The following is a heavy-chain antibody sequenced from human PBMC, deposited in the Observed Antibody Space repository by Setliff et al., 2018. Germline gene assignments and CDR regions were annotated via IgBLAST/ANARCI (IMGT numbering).Heavy chain of an antibody. CDR1: GYTFTSYA. Sequence: GASVKVSCKASGYTFTSYAMHWVRQAPGQRLEWMGWINPNSGGTNYAQKFQGWVTMTRDTSTSTVYMELSSLRSEDTAVYYCATARGSDILTGKGHYYYGMDVWGQGTTVTVSS. J-gene: IGHJ6*02. CDR3: ATARGSDILTGKGHYYYGMDV. D-gene: IGHD3-9*01. CDR2: INPNSGGT. V-gene: IGHV1-2*04.